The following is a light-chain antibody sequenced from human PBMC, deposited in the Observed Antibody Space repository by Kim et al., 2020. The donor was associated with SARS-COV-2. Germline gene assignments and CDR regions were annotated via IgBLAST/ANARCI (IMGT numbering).Light chain of an antibody. J-gene: IGLJ3*02. V-gene: IGLV2-14*03. CDR2: DVS. CDR3: SSSTSSRTVV. CDR1: NTDIGYSDS. Sequence: QSVTFSCPGSNTDIGYSDSVSWYQQYPGKAPKLILFDVSTRPSGVSNRFFGSKSGNTASLTISGLQPEDEADYHCSSSTSSRTVVFGGGTQLTVL.